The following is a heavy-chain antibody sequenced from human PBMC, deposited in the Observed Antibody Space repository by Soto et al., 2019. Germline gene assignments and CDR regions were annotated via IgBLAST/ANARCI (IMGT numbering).Heavy chain of an antibody. CDR2: IIPIFGTA. D-gene: IGHD5-18*01. CDR1: GGTFSSYA. CDR3: ARLGYSYGEGGY. V-gene: IGHV1-69*13. J-gene: IGHJ4*02. Sequence: SVKVSCKASGGTFSSYAISWVRQAPGQGLEWMGGIIPIFGTANYAQKFQGRVTITADESTSTAYMELSSLRSGDTAVYYCARLGYSYGEGGYWGQGTLVTVSS.